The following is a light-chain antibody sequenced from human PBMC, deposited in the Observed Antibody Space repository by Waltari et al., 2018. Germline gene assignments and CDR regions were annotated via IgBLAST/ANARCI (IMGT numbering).Light chain of an antibody. Sequence: EIVLTQSPGTLSLSPGERATLSCRASASVSSSHLAWYQQKPGQAPRLLVYAESSRATGIPDRFSGSGSGTDFTLTISRLEPEDFAVYYCQQFGSSPFTFGGGTKVEIK. CDR3: QQFGSSPFT. CDR2: AES. J-gene: IGKJ4*01. CDR1: ASVSSSH. V-gene: IGKV3-20*01.